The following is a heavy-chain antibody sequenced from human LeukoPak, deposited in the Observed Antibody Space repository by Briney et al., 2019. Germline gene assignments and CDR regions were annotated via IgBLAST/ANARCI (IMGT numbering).Heavy chain of an antibody. D-gene: IGHD2-2*02. CDR3: ARLGCSSTSCYSSAHYMDV. V-gene: IGHV5-51*01. CDR1: GYSFTSYW. J-gene: IGHJ6*03. Sequence: GESLKISCKGSGYSFTSYWIGWVRQMPGKGLEWMGIIYPGDSDTRYSPSFQGQVTISADKSISTAYLQWSSLRASDTAMYYCARLGCSSTSCYSSAHYMDVWGKGTTVTVSS. CDR2: IYPGDSDT.